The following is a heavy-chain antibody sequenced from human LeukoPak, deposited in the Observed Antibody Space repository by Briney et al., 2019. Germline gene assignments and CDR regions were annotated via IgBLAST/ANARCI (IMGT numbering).Heavy chain of an antibody. J-gene: IGHJ5*02. Sequence: SETLSLTCTVSGGSINSYYWLWLRQPPGKGLVWIGYIYYSESTNHNPSIKSRITITVDTSKNQLSRKLSSVAAADTAGNYCAGESYGRFNWFDPWGQGTLVTVSS. CDR1: GGSINSYY. V-gene: IGHV4-59*01. CDR3: AGESYGRFNWFDP. D-gene: IGHD1-1*01. CDR2: IYYSEST.